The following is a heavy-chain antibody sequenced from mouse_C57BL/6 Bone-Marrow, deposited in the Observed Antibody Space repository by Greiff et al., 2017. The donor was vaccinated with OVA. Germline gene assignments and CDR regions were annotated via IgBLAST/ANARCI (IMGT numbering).Heavy chain of an antibody. CDR3: ARMGLLDY. J-gene: IGHJ4*01. CDR1: CYSITSGYY. CDR2: ISYDGSN. Sequence: EVKLMESGPGLVKPSQSLSLTCSVTCYSITSGYYWNWIRQFPGNKLEWLGYISYDGSNNYNPSLKNRISITRDTSKNQFFLKLNSVTTEDTATYYCARMGLLDYWGQGTSVTVSS. V-gene: IGHV3-6*01. D-gene: IGHD2-3*01.